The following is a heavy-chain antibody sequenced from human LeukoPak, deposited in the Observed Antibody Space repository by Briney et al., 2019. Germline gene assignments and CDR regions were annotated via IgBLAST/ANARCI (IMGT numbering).Heavy chain of an antibody. CDR1: GFTFSSYA. Sequence: GGSLRLSCAASGFTFSSYAMSWVRQAPGKGPVWVSRIDSDGNSIRYTDSVKGRFTISRDNAKNTLYLQMNSLRAEDTAVYYCSRRGPGYGMDVWGQGTTVTVSS. V-gene: IGHV3-74*01. CDR3: SRRGPGYGMDV. J-gene: IGHJ6*02. CDR2: IDSDGNSI. D-gene: IGHD3-10*01.